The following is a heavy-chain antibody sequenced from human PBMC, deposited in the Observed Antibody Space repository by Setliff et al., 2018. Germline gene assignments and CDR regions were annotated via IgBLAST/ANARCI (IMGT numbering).Heavy chain of an antibody. CDR1: GGTFSSYT. CDR2: IIPILGIA. V-gene: IGHV1-69*02. J-gene: IGHJ4*02. D-gene: IGHD4-17*01. Sequence: SVKVSCKASGGTFSSYTISWVRQAPGQGLEWMGRIIPILGIANYAQKFQGRVTITADKSTSTAYMELSSLRSEDTAVYYCARARRYGDYGLQSVDYWGQGTLVTVSS. CDR3: ARARRYGDYGLQSVDY.